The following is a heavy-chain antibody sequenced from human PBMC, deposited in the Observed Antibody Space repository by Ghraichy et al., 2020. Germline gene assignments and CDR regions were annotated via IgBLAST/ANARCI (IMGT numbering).Heavy chain of an antibody. CDR1: GGSIGTYY. J-gene: IGHJ5*01. V-gene: IGHV4-59*12. D-gene: IGHD1-1*01. CDR2: IYYTGNT. Sequence: SQTLSLTCTVSGGSIGTYYWSWIRQSPGKGLEWIAYIYYTGNTNYNPSLKSRVTMSVDTSKNQFSLRVSSVTAADTAVYYCARVNWIEGSWLDSWGQGTQVTVSP. CDR3: ARVNWIEGSWLDS.